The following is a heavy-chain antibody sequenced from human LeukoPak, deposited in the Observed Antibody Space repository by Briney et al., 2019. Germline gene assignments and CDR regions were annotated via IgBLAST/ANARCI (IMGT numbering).Heavy chain of an antibody. D-gene: IGHD2-2*01. CDR1: GGSFSGYY. V-gene: IGHV4-4*07. Sequence: SETLPLTCAVYGGSFSGYYWSWIRQPAGKGLEWIGRIYTSGSTNYNPSLKSRVTMSVDTSKNQFSLKLSSVTAAGTAVYYCARERVVPAAIYYYYYMDVWGKGTTVTVSS. CDR2: IYTSGST. J-gene: IGHJ6*03. CDR3: ARERVVPAAIYYYYYMDV.